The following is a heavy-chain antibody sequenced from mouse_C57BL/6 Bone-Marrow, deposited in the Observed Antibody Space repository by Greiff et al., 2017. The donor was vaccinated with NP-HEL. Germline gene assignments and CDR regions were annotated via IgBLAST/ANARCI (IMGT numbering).Heavy chain of an antibody. V-gene: IGHV1-81*01. J-gene: IGHJ4*01. Sequence: VQLQESGAELARPGASVKLSCKASGYTFTSYGISWVKQRTGQGLEWIGEIYPRSGNTYYNEKFKGKATLTADKSSSTAYMELRSLTSEDSAVYFCAIYGYDVYYAMDYWGQGTAVTVTA. D-gene: IGHD2-2*01. CDR3: AIYGYDVYYAMDY. CDR1: GYTFTSYG. CDR2: IYPRSGNT.